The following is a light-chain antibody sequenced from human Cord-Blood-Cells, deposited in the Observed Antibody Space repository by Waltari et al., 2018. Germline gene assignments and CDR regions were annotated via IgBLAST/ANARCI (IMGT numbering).Light chain of an antibody. V-gene: IGKV1-33*01. CDR3: QQYDNLPLT. CDR1: QDISTY. Sequence: DIQMTKSPSSLSASVGHRVPFTCQASQDISTYLNWYQQKPGKAPKLLIYDASNLQQGVPERFSGSGAGTDYSFAIISLQPEDSARYYCQQYDNLPLTVGGVTKVEIK. CDR2: DAS. J-gene: IGKJ4*01.